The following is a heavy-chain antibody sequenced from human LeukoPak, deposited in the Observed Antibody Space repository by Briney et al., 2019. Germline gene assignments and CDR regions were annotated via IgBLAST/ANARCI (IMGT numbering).Heavy chain of an antibody. V-gene: IGHV4-31*03. CDR1: GGSISSGGYY. CDR3: ARGGYCYGFGGYGAFG. Sequence: SETLSLTCTVSGGSISSGGYYWSWIRQHPGKGLEWIGYIYYSGSTYYNPSLKSRVTISVDTSKNQFSLKLSSVTAADTAVYYCARGGYCYGFGGYGAFGWGQGTLVTVSS. CDR2: IYYSGST. D-gene: IGHD5-18*01. J-gene: IGHJ4*02.